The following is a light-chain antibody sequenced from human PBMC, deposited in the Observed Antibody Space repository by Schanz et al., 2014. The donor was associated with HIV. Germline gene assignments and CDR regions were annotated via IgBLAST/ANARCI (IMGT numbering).Light chain of an antibody. CDR2: DVS. V-gene: IGLV2-14*03. J-gene: IGLJ2*01. CDR1: SSNVGGYDY. Sequence: QSALTQPASVSGSPGQSITISCTGTSSNVGGYDYVSWYQQQPGKAPKLIIYDVSNRPSGISYRFSGSKSGNTASLTISGLQAEDEGDYYCSSYTSTNTLVVFGGGTKLTVL. CDR3: SSYTSTNTLVV.